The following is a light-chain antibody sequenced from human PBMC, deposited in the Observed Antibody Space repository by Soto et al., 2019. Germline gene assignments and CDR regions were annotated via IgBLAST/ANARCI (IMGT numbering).Light chain of an antibody. V-gene: IGLV1-44*01. Sequence: QSVLTQPPSASGTRGQRVTISCSGSSSNIGIYTVNWYQQLPGTAPKLLINGQNQRPSGVPDRFFGPKSGTSASLAISGLQSEDEVAYYCAVWDGGLHRLVFGGGTQLTVL. CDR3: AVWDGGLHRLV. J-gene: IGLJ2*01. CDR2: GQN. CDR1: SSNIGIYT.